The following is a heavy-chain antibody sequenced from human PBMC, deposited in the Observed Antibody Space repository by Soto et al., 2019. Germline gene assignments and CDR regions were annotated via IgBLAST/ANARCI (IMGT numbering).Heavy chain of an antibody. CDR3: AKMGYCGGTRCSCLDF. CDR2: IHAGGGIT. J-gene: IGHJ4*02. V-gene: IGHV3-23*01. Sequence: EVKLSESGGGLVQPGGSLTLSCAASGFSFSTSFVSWVRQSPHKGLELVSIIHAGGGITYYTDSVKGRFTIFRDLPKTSLYRRTRGLRAESSALCFCAKMGYCGGTRCSCLDFWGQGAVVTVSS. CDR1: GFSFSTSF. D-gene: IGHD2-2*01.